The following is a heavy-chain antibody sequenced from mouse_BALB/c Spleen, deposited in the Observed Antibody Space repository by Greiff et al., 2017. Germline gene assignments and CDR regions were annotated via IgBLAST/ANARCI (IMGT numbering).Heavy chain of an antibody. CDR2: INPSSGYT. D-gene: IGHD3-2*01. CDR1: GYTFTSYT. Sequence: VQLQQSGAELARPGASVKMSCKASGYTFTSYTMHWVKQRPGQGLEWIGYINPSSGYTNYNQKFKDKATLTADKSSSTAYMQLSSLTSEDSAVYYFTETARAKGWFAYWGQGTLVTVSA. J-gene: IGHJ3*01. CDR3: TETARAKGWFAY. V-gene: IGHV1-4*01.